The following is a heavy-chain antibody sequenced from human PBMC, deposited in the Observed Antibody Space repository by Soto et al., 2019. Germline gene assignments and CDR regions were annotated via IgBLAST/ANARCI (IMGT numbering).Heavy chain of an antibody. CDR1: GFTFSHAW. CDR3: AAMGHCSNGVCSYYYYGMDV. J-gene: IGHJ6*02. CDR2: IKSKIDGGTS. D-gene: IGHD2-8*01. V-gene: IGHV3-15*07. Sequence: EVQLVESGGGLVQPGGSLRLSCGASGFTFSHAWMNWVRQAPGKGLEWVGRIKSKIDGGTSDYAAPVKGRFSISRDDSKDTLFLQMNSLKTEDTAVYFCAAMGHCSNGVCSYYYYGMDVWGLGTTVTVSS.